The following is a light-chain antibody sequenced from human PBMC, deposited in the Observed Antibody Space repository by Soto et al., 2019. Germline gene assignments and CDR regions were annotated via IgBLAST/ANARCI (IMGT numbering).Light chain of an antibody. CDR2: GAS. Sequence: EIVMTQSPATLSVSPGERANLSCRASQSVSSNLGWYQQKPGQAPRLLIYGASTRATGIPARFSGSGSGTEFTLTISSLQSEDFAVYYCQQYNNWPPWTFGQGTKVEIK. CDR1: QSVSSN. J-gene: IGKJ1*01. V-gene: IGKV3-15*01. CDR3: QQYNNWPPWT.